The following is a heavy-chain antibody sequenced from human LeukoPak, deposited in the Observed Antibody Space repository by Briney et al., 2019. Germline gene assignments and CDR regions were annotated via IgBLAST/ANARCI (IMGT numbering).Heavy chain of an antibody. CDR2: IKQDGSVK. CDR1: RITFSSHW. Sequence: PGGSLRLSCAASRITFSSHWMTWVRKAPGKGLEWVANIKQDGSVKDYVDSVKGRFTISRDNAKNSLYLQMNSLRVEDTAVYYCARDSADSSSFAFDIWGQGTLVTVSS. CDR3: ARDSADSSSFAFDI. D-gene: IGHD6-13*01. J-gene: IGHJ3*02. V-gene: IGHV3-7*01.